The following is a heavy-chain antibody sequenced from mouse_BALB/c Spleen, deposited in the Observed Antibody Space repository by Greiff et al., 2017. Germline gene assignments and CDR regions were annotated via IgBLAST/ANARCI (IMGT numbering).Heavy chain of an antibody. D-gene: IGHD5-1*01. CDR1: GFSLTSYG. V-gene: IGHV2-2*02. J-gene: IGHJ4*01. CDR3: ARNGYLGYAMDY. CDR2: IWSGGST. Sequence: QVQLQQSGPGLVQPSQSLSITCTVSGFSLTSYGVHWVRQSPGKGLEWLGVIWSGGSTDHNAAFISRLSISKDNSKSQVFFKMNSLQANDTAIYYCARNGYLGYAMDYWGQGTSVTVSS.